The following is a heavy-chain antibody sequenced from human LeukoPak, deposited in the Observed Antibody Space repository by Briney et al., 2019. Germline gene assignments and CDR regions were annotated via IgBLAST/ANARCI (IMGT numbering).Heavy chain of an antibody. V-gene: IGHV3-15*01. CDR3: TTDPSIVVVPAAIPSDY. CDR1: GFTFSNAW. CDR2: IKSKTDGGTT. Sequence: GGSLRLSCAASGFTFSNAWMSWVRQAPGRGLEWVGRIKSKTDGGTTDYAAPVKGRFTISRDDSKNTLYLQMNSLKTEDTAVYYCTTDPSIVVVPAAIPSDYWGQGTLVTVSS. D-gene: IGHD2-2*01. J-gene: IGHJ4*02.